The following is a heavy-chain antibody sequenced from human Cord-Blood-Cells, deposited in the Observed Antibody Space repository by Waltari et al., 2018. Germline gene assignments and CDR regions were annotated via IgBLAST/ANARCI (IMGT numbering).Heavy chain of an antibody. CDR2: ISYDGSNK. J-gene: IGHJ6*02. Sequence: QVQLVESGAGVVQPGRSLRLSCAASGFTFSSYAMHWVRQAPGKGLEWVAVISYDGSNKYYADSVKGGFTISRDNSKNTLYLQMNSLRAEDTAVYYCARGDCSSTSCSTDYYYGMDVWGQGTTVTVSS. D-gene: IGHD2-2*01. CDR1: GFTFSSYA. CDR3: ARGDCSSTSCSTDYYYGMDV. V-gene: IGHV3-30-3*01.